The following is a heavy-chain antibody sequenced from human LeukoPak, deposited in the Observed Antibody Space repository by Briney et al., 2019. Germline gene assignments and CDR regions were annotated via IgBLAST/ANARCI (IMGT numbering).Heavy chain of an antibody. J-gene: IGHJ3*02. Sequence: SETLSLTCTVSGGSISSGDYYWSWIRQPPGKGLEWIGYIYYSGSTYYNPSLKSRVTISVDTSKNQFSLKLSSVTAADTAVYYCARSGPTDAFDIWGQGTMVTVSS. CDR2: IYYSGST. CDR1: GGSISSGDYY. CDR3: ARSGPTDAFDI. V-gene: IGHV4-30-4*01.